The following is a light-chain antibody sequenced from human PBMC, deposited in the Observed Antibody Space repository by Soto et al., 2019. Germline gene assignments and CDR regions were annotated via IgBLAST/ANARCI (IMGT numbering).Light chain of an antibody. CDR1: QSVRRSY. J-gene: IGKJ1*01. CDR3: QQYGSSGT. CDR2: GAS. V-gene: IGKV3-20*01. Sequence: EIVLTQSPCTLALSPGERATLSCRASQSVRRSYLAWYQQKPGHAPRLLIYGASSRATGIPDRLSGSGSGTDFTLTISRLEPEDFAVYYCQQYGSSGTFGQGTKVDIK.